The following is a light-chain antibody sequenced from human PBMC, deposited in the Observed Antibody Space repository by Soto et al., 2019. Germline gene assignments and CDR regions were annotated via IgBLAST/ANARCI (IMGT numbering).Light chain of an antibody. CDR1: QSVRSN. J-gene: IGKJ5*01. CDR3: QQYDNWPPT. V-gene: IGKV3D-15*01. Sequence: EIVMTHSPATLSMSPWEIATLSCRASQSVRSNLAWYHQKPGPAPRLLIYGASTRATGIPARFSGSGSGTEFTLTINSLQSEDFVVYYCQQYDNWPPTFGQGTRLEIK. CDR2: GAS.